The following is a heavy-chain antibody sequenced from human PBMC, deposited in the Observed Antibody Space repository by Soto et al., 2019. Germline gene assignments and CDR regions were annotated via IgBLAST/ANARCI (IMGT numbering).Heavy chain of an antibody. CDR1: GGTFNSYA. D-gene: IGHD5-12*01. J-gene: IGHJ6*02. CDR2: IIPIFGTA. Sequence: QVQLVQSGAEVKKPGSSVKVSCKASGGTFNSYAISWVRQAPGQGLECMGGIIPIFGTANYAQKFQGRVTITADESTSTAYMELSSLRSEDTAVYYCASMRDGYNLHYYYGMDVWGQGTTVTVSS. CDR3: ASMRDGYNLHYYYGMDV. V-gene: IGHV1-69*12.